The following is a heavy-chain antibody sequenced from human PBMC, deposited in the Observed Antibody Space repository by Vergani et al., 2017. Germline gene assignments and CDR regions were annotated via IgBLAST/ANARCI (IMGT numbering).Heavy chain of an antibody. CDR3: ARVNTETNGHLYYYYYMDV. V-gene: IGHV4-34*01. CDR2: IDHTGRP. Sequence: QVQLQQWGGGLLKPSETLSLTCVVNGGSFTSYHWTWIRQSPGEGLEWVGDIDHTGRPDYNPSHKSQLTMSVDKCRNQFSLTLNAVTATDTAIYFCARVNTETNGHLYYYYYMDVWGEGTAVAVS. D-gene: IGHD4-11*01. J-gene: IGHJ6*03. CDR1: GGSFTSYH.